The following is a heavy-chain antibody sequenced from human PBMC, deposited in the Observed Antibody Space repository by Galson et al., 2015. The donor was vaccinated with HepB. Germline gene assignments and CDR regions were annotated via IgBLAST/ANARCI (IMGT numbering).Heavy chain of an antibody. Sequence: SLRLSCAASGFTFSSYSMNWVRQAPGKGLEWVSYISSSSSTIYYADSVKGRFTISRDNAKNSLYLQMNSLRAEDTAVYYCARDGRVRWEQTYYYYYMDVWGKGTTVTVSS. CDR1: GFTFSSYS. D-gene: IGHD1-26*01. J-gene: IGHJ6*03. CDR3: ARDGRVRWEQTYYYYYMDV. V-gene: IGHV3-48*01. CDR2: ISSSSSTI.